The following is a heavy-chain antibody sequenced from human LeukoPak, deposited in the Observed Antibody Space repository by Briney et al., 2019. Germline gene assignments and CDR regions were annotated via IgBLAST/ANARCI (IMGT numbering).Heavy chain of an antibody. D-gene: IGHD3-22*01. CDR1: GGSFSGYY. J-gene: IGHJ5*02. CDR2: INHSGST. V-gene: IGHV4-34*01. CDR3: ATRPPIGGGYHYGWFDP. Sequence: SETLSLTCAVYGGSFSGYYWSWIRQPPGKGLEWIGEINHSGSTNYNPSLKSRVTISVDTSKNQFSLKLSSVTAADTAVYYCATRPPIGGGYHYGWFDPWGQGTLVTVSS.